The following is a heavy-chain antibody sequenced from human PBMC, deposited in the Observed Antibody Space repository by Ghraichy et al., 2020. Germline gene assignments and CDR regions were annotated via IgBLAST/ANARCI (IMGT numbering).Heavy chain of an antibody. D-gene: IGHD3-3*01. J-gene: IGHJ6*02. Sequence: GGSLRLSCAASGFSVTRKYMTWVRQAPGKGLEWVSVMYSGGSTYYADSVKGRFTISRDISKNTVYLQMNSLRSEDTAVYYCARVNNPETTVFGVVREGMDVWGQGTTVTVSS. V-gene: IGHV3-53*01. CDR2: MYSGGST. CDR3: ARVNNPETTVFGVVREGMDV. CDR1: GFSVTRKY.